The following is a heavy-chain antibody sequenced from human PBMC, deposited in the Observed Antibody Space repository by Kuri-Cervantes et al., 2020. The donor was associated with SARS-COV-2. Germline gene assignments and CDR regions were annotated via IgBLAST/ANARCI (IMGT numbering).Heavy chain of an antibody. J-gene: IGHJ6*02. CDR2: IDPSDPYT. CDR3: ARHDYDSSGYYYVYYGMDV. V-gene: IGHV5-10-1*01. Sequence: KVPWKGSGYSLTSYWISWVRQMPGKGLERMGGIDPSDPYTNYSPSFQGHVTISADKSISTAYLQWSSLKASDTAMYYRARHDYDSSGYYYVYYGMDVWGQGTTVTVSS. D-gene: IGHD3-22*01. CDR1: GYSLTSYW.